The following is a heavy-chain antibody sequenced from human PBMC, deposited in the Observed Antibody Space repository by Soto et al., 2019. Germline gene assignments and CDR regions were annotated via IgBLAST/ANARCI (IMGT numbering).Heavy chain of an antibody. V-gene: IGHV3-48*02. J-gene: IGHJ6*02. Sequence: GSLRLSCAASGFSFRSHSMKWVRQAPGKGLEWVSYISSSGSTIYYADSVKGRFTISRDNAKNSLYLQMNSLRDDDTAVYYCARGRGYCGGTNCYYGMDVWGQGTTVTVSS. D-gene: IGHD2-21*01. CDR3: ARGRGYCGGTNCYYGMDV. CDR1: GFSFRSHS. CDR2: ISSSGSTI.